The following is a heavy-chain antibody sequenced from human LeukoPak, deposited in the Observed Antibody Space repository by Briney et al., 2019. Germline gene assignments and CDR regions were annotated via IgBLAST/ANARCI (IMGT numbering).Heavy chain of an antibody. J-gene: IGHJ4*02. V-gene: IGHV3-30*03. Sequence: HPGRSLRLSCAASEFSVGSNYMTWVRQAPGKGLEWVAVISYDGSNKKYADSVKGRFTISRDNSKNTLYLQMNSLRAEDTAVYYCARTLIEYSVSSCYFDYWGQGTLVTVSS. CDR3: ARTLIEYSVSSCYFDY. D-gene: IGHD6-6*01. CDR1: EFSVGSNY. CDR2: ISYDGSNK.